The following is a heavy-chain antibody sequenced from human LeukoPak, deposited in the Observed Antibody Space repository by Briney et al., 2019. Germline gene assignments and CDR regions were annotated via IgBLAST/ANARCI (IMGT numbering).Heavy chain of an antibody. CDR1: GGSISSYY. J-gene: IGHJ4*02. V-gene: IGHV4-59*08. D-gene: IGHD2/OR15-2a*01. CDR2: IYYSGST. Sequence: PSETLSLACTVSGGSISSYYWSWIRQPPGKGLEWIGYIYYSGSTNYNPSLKSRVTISADTSKNQFFLRLSSVTAADTAIYYCARRNFFFDHWGQGTLVTVSS. CDR3: ARRNFFFDH.